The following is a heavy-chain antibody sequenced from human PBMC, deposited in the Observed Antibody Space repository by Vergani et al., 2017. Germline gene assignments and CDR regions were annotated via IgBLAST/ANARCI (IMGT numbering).Heavy chain of an antibody. J-gene: IGHJ4*02. CDR1: GYNFPIHW. CDR2: IYPGDSDT. V-gene: IGHV5-51*01. CDR3: ARAQGFSYNYGSDY. D-gene: IGHD3-16*01. Sequence: EVQLVPSGAAVKTPGESLKISCKASGYNFPIHWIGWVRQMPGKGLEWMGVIYPGDSDTRYNPTFQGQVIISVDKSVSTVYLQWSNLKASDTAMYYCARAQGFSYNYGSDYWGQGTLVTVS.